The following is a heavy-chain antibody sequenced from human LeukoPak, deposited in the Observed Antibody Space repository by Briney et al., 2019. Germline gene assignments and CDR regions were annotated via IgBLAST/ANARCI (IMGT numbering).Heavy chain of an antibody. CDR1: GGSISSYY. CDR3: ARDGENQYYFDY. Sequence: KPSETLSLTCTVSGGSISSYYWSWIRQPPGEGLEWIGYIYYSGSTNYNPSLKSRVTISVDTSKNQFSLKLSSVNAADTAVYYCARDGENQYYFDYWGQGTLVTVSS. CDR2: IYYSGST. D-gene: IGHD1-14*01. V-gene: IGHV4-59*01. J-gene: IGHJ4*02.